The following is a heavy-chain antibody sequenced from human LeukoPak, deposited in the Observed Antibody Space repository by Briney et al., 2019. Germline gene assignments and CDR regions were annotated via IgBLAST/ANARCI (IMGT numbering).Heavy chain of an antibody. CDR1: GGSISSSSYY. Sequence: PSETLSLTCTVSGGSISSSSYYWGWIRQPPGKGLEWIGSIYYSGSTYYNPSLKSRVTISVDTSKNQFSLKLSSVTAADTAVYYCARSTRISFSHYYYMDVWGKGTTVTISS. J-gene: IGHJ6*03. CDR3: ARSTRISFSHYYYMDV. CDR2: IYYSGST. V-gene: IGHV4-39*07. D-gene: IGHD2/OR15-2a*01.